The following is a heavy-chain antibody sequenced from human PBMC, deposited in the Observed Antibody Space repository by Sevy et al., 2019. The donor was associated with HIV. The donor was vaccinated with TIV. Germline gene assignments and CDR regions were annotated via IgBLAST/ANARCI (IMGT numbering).Heavy chain of an antibody. Sequence: GGSLRLSCAASGITFSSYTMNWVRQAPGKGLEWVSYISTTSIITYYADSVRGRFTISRDNAKNSLYLQMNSLRAEDTAVYYCARDASPYCSGGRCYFDAFDIWGQGTMVTVSS. CDR2: ISTTSIIT. CDR3: ARDASPYCSGGRCYFDAFDI. J-gene: IGHJ3*02. D-gene: IGHD2-15*01. V-gene: IGHV3-48*01. CDR1: GITFSSYT.